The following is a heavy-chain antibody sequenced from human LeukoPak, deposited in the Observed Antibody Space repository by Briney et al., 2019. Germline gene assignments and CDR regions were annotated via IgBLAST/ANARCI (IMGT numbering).Heavy chain of an antibody. Sequence: GGPLRLSCAASGFSFSSYEMNWVRQAPGKTLESVSYISASGTTIYYADSVNGRFAISRDNAEKSLYLQMNSLRAEDTAVYYCARDATTHTIGWYDDASDIWGHGTMVTVSS. CDR2: ISASGTTI. J-gene: IGHJ3*02. CDR3: ARDATTHTIGWYDDASDI. CDR1: GFSFSSYE. D-gene: IGHD6-19*01. V-gene: IGHV3-48*03.